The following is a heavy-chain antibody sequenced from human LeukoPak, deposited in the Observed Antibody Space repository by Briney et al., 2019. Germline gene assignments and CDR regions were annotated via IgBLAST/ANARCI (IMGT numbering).Heavy chain of an antibody. CDR2: IKQDGSEK. D-gene: IGHD4-17*01. V-gene: IGHV3-7*01. Sequence: PGGSLRLSCAASGFKFSSNWMSWVRQAPGKGLEWVANIKQDGSEKYYVDSVKGRFTNSRDNAKNSLYLQMNSLRAEDTAVYYCAREGPSVTPYYWGQGTLVTVSS. CDR1: GFKFSSNW. J-gene: IGHJ4*02. CDR3: AREGPSVTPYY.